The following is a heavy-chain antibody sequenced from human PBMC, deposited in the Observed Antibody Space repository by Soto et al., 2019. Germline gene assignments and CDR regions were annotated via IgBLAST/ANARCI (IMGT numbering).Heavy chain of an antibody. V-gene: IGHV1-24*01. CDR1: GYTLTQLS. J-gene: IGHJ5*02. CDR2: FDPEDGET. D-gene: IGHD6-13*01. CDR3: GRDRIAATRRGFET. Sequence: APVKVSCKVSGYTLTQLSMYWVRQAPGKGLEWMGGFDPEDGETIYAQKFQDRVTMTEDTSTDTAYMELSSLRSEDTAVYYCGRDRIAATRRGFETRRQGTLVTIAS.